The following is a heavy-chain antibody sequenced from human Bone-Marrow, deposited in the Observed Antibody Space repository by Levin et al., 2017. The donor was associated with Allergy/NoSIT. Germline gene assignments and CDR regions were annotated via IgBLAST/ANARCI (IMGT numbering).Heavy chain of an antibody. CDR3: ARDKGVVVAAGNWFDP. CDR2: IYYSGNT. V-gene: IGHV4-30-4*01. D-gene: IGHD2-15*01. CDR1: GGSISSGDYF. Sequence: SETLSLTCSVSGGSISSGDYFWSWIRQPPGKGLEWIGYIYYSGNTYYNPSLKSRVTISIETSKNQFSLKLNSVTAADTAVYYCARDKGVVVAAGNWFDPWGQGTLVTVSS. J-gene: IGHJ5*02.